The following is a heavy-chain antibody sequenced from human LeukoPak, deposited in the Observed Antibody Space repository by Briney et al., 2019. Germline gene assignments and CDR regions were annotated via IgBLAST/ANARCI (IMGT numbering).Heavy chain of an antibody. D-gene: IGHD3-10*01. CDR3: ARAMWFGELSYDY. J-gene: IGHJ4*02. CDR2: ISSSGSTI. V-gene: IGHV3-48*03. Sequence: GGSLRLSCAASGSTFSSYEMNWVRQAPGKGLEWVSYISSSGSTIYYADSVKGRFTISRDNAKNSLYLQMNSLRAEDTAVYYCARAMWFGELSYDYWGQGTLVTVSS. CDR1: GSTFSSYE.